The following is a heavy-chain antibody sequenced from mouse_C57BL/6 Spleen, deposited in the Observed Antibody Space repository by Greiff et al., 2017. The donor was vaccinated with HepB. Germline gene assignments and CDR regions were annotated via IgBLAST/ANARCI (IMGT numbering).Heavy chain of an antibody. D-gene: IGHD1-1*01. CDR1: GYTFTSYG. CDR3: ARWDYGSSYPYYFDY. CDR2: IYPRSGNT. V-gene: IGHV1-81*01. J-gene: IGHJ2*01. Sequence: QVQLQQSGAELARPGASVKLSCKASGYTFTSYGISWVKQRTGQGLEWIGEIYPRSGNTYYNEKFKGKATLTADKSSSTAYMELRSLTSEDSAVYFCARWDYGSSYPYYFDYWGQGTTLTVSS.